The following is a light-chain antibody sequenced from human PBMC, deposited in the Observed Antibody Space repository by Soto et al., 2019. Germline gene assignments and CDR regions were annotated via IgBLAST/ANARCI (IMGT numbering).Light chain of an antibody. J-gene: IGKJ1*01. CDR3: QQYNDNWT. Sequence: MTQSPATLSVSPGERATLSCRASQSVSSNLAWYQQKPGQAPKLLIYKASTLQSGVPSRFSGSGSGTEFTLAISSLQPDDSATYYCQQYNDNWTFGQGTKV. V-gene: IGKV1-5*03. CDR1: QSVSSN. CDR2: KAS.